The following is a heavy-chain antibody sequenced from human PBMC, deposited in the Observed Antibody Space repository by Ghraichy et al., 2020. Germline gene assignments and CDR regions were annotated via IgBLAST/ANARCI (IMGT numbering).Heavy chain of an antibody. CDR3: ARVGDGYNSWTNYYYNMDV. CDR1: GFTFSSYW. D-gene: IGHD5-24*01. J-gene: IGHJ6*02. V-gene: IGHV3-7*01. CDR2: IKQDGSEK. Sequence: GGSLRLSCSASGFTFSSYWMSWVRQAPGKGLEWVANIKQDGSEKYYVDSVKGRFTISRDNAKNSLYLQMNSLRAEDSAVYYCARVGDGYNSWTNYYYNMDVWGQGTTVTVSS.